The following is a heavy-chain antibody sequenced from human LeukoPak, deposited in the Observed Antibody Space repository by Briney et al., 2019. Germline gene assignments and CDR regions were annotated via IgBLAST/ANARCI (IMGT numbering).Heavy chain of an antibody. Sequence: SETLSLTCAVYGGSFSGYYWSRIRQPPGKGLEWIGEINHSGSTNYNPSLKSRVTISVDTSKNQFSLKLSSVTAADTAVYYCARALGYSGYEGKYYFDYWGQGTLVTVSS. J-gene: IGHJ4*02. V-gene: IGHV4-34*01. CDR1: GGSFSGYY. CDR2: INHSGST. D-gene: IGHD5-12*01. CDR3: ARALGYSGYEGKYYFDY.